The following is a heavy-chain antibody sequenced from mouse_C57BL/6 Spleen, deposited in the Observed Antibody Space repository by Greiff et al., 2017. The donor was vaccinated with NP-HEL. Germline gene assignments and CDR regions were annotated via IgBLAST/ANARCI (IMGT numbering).Heavy chain of an antibody. Sequence: VQLQQSGAELVRPGTSVKVSCKASGYAFTNYLIEWVKQRPGQGLEWIGVINPGSGGTNYNEKFKGKGTLTADKSSSTAYMQLSSLTSEDSAVYFCARGGLAYYFDYWGQGTTLTVSS. CDR2: INPGSGGT. D-gene: IGHD3-3*01. CDR1: GYAFTNYL. CDR3: ARGGLAYYFDY. V-gene: IGHV1-54*01. J-gene: IGHJ2*01.